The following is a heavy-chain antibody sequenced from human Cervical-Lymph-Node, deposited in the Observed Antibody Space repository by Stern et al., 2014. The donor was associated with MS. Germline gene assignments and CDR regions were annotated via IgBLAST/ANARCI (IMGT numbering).Heavy chain of an antibody. CDR1: GGTFSSYA. V-gene: IGHV1-69*01. CDR3: ARSRQLVILNWFDP. J-gene: IGHJ5*02. Sequence: QVQLVQSGAEVKKPGSSVKVSCKASGGTFSSYAISWVRQAPGQGLEWMGGISPIFGTANYAQKFQGRVTITADESTSTAYMELSSLRSEDTAVYYCARSRQLVILNWFDPWGQGTLVTVSS. D-gene: IGHD6-6*01. CDR2: ISPIFGTA.